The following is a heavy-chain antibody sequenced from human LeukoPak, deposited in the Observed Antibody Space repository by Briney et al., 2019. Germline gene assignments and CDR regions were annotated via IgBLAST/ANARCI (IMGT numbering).Heavy chain of an antibody. J-gene: IGHJ4*02. CDR3: AKGQYGSGSYYGVYDY. V-gene: IGHV3-30*18. CDR1: GFAFSSYG. D-gene: IGHD3-10*01. Sequence: GGSLRLSCAASGFAFSSYGMHWVRQAPGKGLEWVAVISYDGSNKYYADSVKGRFTISRDNSKNTLYLQMNSLRAEDTAVYYCAKGQYGSGSYYGVYDYWGQGTLVTVSS. CDR2: ISYDGSNK.